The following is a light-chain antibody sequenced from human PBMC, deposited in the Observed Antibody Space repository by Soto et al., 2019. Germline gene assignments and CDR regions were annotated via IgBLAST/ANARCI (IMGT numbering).Light chain of an antibody. CDR2: EIS. Sequence: EIVMTQSPATLSVSPGERATLSCRASQSVSTNLAWFQQKPGQAPSLLIYEISIRATGVPARFSGRGSGTEFTLTISSLQSEDFALYYCLQYNNWYAFGQGTKLEIK. CDR3: LQYNNWYA. J-gene: IGKJ2*01. CDR1: QSVSTN. V-gene: IGKV3-15*01.